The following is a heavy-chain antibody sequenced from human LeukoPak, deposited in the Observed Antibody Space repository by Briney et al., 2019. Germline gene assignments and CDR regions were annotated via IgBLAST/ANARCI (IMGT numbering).Heavy chain of an antibody. J-gene: IGHJ4*02. CDR3: AKDSELGINWNPFDY. Sequence: PGGSLRLSCAASGFTFSSYGMHWVRHAPGEGLEWVSFIRYDGSNIYYADSVKGRFTISRDNSKTTLYLQMNSLRAEDTAVYYCAKDSELGINWNPFDYWGQGTLVTVSS. CDR1: GFTFSSYG. D-gene: IGHD1-20*01. V-gene: IGHV3-30*02. CDR2: IRYDGSNI.